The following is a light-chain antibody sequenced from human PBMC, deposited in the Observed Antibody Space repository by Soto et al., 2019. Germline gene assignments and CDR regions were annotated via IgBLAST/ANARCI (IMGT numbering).Light chain of an antibody. Sequence: SYELTQPPSVSVSPGQTASITCSGDKLGDKYACWYQQKPGQSPVLVIYQDSNRPSGIPERFSGSKSGNTATLTISGTQAMDEADYYCQAWDSTTYVFGTGTKVTVL. CDR1: KLGDKY. CDR2: QDS. CDR3: QAWDSTTYV. J-gene: IGLJ1*01. V-gene: IGLV3-1*01.